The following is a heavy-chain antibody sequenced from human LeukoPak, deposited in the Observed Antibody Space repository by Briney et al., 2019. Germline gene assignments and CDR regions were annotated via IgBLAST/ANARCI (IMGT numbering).Heavy chain of an antibody. CDR3: ARDRGDFWSGYRYYFNY. CDR1: GFTFRNYA. Sequence: PGGSLRLSCAASGFTFRNYAMHWVRQAPGKGLEYVSAISSNGGITYYANSVKGRFTISRDNSKNTLYLQMNSLRVEDTAVYYCARDRGDFWSGYRYYFNYWGQGTLVTVSS. J-gene: IGHJ4*02. CDR2: ISSNGGIT. D-gene: IGHD3-3*01. V-gene: IGHV3-64*01.